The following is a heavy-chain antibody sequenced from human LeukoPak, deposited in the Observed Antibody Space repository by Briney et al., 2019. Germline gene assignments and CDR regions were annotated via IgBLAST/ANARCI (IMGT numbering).Heavy chain of an antibody. V-gene: IGHV3-33*01. CDR3: ARAYEDADYYYGMDV. D-gene: IGHD3-16*01. J-gene: IGHJ6*02. CDR1: GFTFSRYG. CDR2: IWYDGSNK. Sequence: GGSLRLSCAASGFTFSRYGMHWVRQAPGKGLEWVAVIWYDGSNKYYADSVKGRFTISRDNSKNTLYLQMNSLRAEDTAVYYCARAYEDADYYYGMDVWGQGTTVTVSS.